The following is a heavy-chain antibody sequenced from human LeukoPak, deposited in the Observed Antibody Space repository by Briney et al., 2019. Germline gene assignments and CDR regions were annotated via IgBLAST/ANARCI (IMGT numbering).Heavy chain of an antibody. V-gene: IGHV1-3*01. D-gene: IGHD5-12*01. Sequence: ASVKVSCKASGYTFTGYAMHWVRQAPGQRLEWMGWINAGNGNTKYSQKFQGRVTITRDTSASTAYMELSSLRSEDTAVYYCARAGRGYSGYDTPDYWGQGTLVTVSS. CDR1: GYTFTGYA. CDR2: INAGNGNT. CDR3: ARAGRGYSGYDTPDY. J-gene: IGHJ4*02.